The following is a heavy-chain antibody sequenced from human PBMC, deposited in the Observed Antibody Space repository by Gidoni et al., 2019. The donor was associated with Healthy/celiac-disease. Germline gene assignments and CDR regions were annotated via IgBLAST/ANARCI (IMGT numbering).Heavy chain of an antibody. V-gene: IGHV3-21*01. CDR1: GVTLSSDS. J-gene: IGHJ4*02. D-gene: IGHD3-10*01. Sequence: EVQLVESGGGLAKPGGSRRLSCAASGVTLSSDSMNWVRQAPGKGLEWVSSISRSSSYIYYADSVKGRFTISRDNAKNSLYLQMNSLRAEDTAVYYCARDLSDYYGSGKTFDYWGQGTLVTVSS. CDR2: ISRSSSYI. CDR3: ARDLSDYYGSGKTFDY.